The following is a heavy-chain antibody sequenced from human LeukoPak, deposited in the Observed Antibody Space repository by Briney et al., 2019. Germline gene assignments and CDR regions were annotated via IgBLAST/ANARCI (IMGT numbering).Heavy chain of an antibody. CDR2: INHSGST. Sequence: PSETLSLTCAVYGGSFSGYYWSWIHQPPGKGLEWIGEINHSGSTNYNPSLKSRVTISVDTSKNQFSLKLSSVTAADTAVYYCARGGKNILLDSSSWYKTHDYWGQGTLVTVSS. CDR1: GGSFSGYY. V-gene: IGHV4-34*01. CDR3: ARGGKNILLDSSSWYKTHDY. J-gene: IGHJ4*02. D-gene: IGHD6-13*01.